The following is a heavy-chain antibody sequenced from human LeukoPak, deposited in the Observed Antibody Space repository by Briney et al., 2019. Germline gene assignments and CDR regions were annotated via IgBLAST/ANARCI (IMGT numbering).Heavy chain of an antibody. V-gene: IGHV1-2*06. CDR1: AYTFTAYY. CDR3: AREYCDSTSCYKDSDY. CDR2: INPNTGGT. J-gene: IGHJ4*02. Sequence: GASVKVSCKASAYTFTAYYIHWVRQAPGHGLEWMGRINPNTGGTNYAQNFQGRVTMTRDTSISTAYMELSSLRSDDTAVYYCAREYCDSTSCYKDSDYWGQGTLVTVSS. D-gene: IGHD2/OR15-2a*01.